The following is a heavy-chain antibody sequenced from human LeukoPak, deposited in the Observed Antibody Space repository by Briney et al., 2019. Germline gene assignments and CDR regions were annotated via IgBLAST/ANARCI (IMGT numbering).Heavy chain of an antibody. D-gene: IGHD3-10*02. Sequence: ASVKVSCKASGGIFSNYAISWVRQAPGQGLEWMGGIIPIFGTPNYAQKFQGRVTITTDESTSTAYMELSSLRSEDTAVYYFAICRGAYYVSFDSWGLGTLVTVSS. J-gene: IGHJ4*02. V-gene: IGHV1-69*05. CDR1: GGIFSNYA. CDR2: IIPIFGTP. CDR3: AICRGAYYVSFDS.